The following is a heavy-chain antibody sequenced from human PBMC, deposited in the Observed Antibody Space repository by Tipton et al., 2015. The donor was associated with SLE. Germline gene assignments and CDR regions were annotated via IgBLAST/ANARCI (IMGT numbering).Heavy chain of an antibody. CDR1: GFTFSSYG. V-gene: IGHV3-30*02. Sequence: SLRLSCAALGFTFSSYGMHWVRPAPGKGLEWVAFIRYDGSNKYYADSVKGRFTISRDNAKNSLYLQMNSLRAEDTAVYYCARDGYSYGTGYFDYWGQGTLVTVSS. CDR2: IRYDGSNK. CDR3: ARDGYSYGTGYFDY. J-gene: IGHJ4*02. D-gene: IGHD5-18*01.